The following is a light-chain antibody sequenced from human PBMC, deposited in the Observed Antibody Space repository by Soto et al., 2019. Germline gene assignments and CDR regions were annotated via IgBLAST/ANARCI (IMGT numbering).Light chain of an antibody. J-gene: IGKJ1*01. CDR3: QQYNDNWT. V-gene: IGKV1-5*03. CDR2: KAS. Sequence: DIQMTQSPSTLPASVGDRVTITCRASQSISSWLAWYQQKPGTAPKLLIYKASTLQTGVPSRFSGSGSGTEFTLTISSLQPDDFSAYYCQQYNDNWTFGQGTKVDIK. CDR1: QSISSW.